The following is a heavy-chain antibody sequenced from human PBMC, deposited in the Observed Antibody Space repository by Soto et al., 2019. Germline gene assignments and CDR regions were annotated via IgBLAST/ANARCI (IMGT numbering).Heavy chain of an antibody. J-gene: IGHJ3*02. CDR2: IIPIFGTA. V-gene: IGHV1-69*01. CDR1: GGTFSSYA. D-gene: IGHD3-3*01. CDR3: ARSITIFGVVIMGAFDI. Sequence: QVQLVQSGAEVKKPGSSVKVSCKASGGTFSSYAISWVRQAPGQGLEWMGGIIPIFGTANYAQKFQGRVTITADESTSTAYMELSSLRSEDTGVYYCARSITIFGVVIMGAFDIWGQGTMVTVSS.